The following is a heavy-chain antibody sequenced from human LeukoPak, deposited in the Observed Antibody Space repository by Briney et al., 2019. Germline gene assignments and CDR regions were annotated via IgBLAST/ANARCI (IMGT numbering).Heavy chain of an antibody. CDR3: SREGRQWERFDY. V-gene: IGHV3-30*04. D-gene: IGHD1-26*01. J-gene: IGHJ4*02. Sequence: PGRSLRLSCAASGFTFSSYAMHWVHQAPGKGLEWVAVISYDGSNKYYADSVKGRFTISRDNSKNTLYLQMNSLRAEDTAVYYRSREGRQWERFDYWGQGTLVTVSS. CDR2: ISYDGSNK. CDR1: GFTFSSYA.